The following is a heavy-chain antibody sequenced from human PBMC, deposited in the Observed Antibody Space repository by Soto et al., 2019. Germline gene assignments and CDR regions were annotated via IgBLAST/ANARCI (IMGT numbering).Heavy chain of an antibody. Sequence: QLQLQESGPGLVKPSETLSLTCTVSGGSISSSSYYWGWIRQPPGKGLEWIGSIYYSGSTYYNPSLKSRVTISVDTSKNQFSLKLGSVTAADTAVYSCWGSSGWADAFDIWGQGTMVTVSS. CDR1: GGSISSSSYY. J-gene: IGHJ3*02. D-gene: IGHD6-19*01. CDR3: WGSSGWADAFDI. V-gene: IGHV4-39*01. CDR2: IYYSGST.